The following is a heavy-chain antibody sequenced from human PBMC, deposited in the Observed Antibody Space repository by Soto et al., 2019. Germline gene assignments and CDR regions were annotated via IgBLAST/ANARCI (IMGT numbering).Heavy chain of an antibody. CDR2: IYYSGST. CDR1: GGSISSGGYY. CDR3: ARSSSWPTDNWFDP. V-gene: IGHV4-31*03. J-gene: IGHJ5*02. Sequence: SETLSLTCTVSGGSISSGGYYWSWISQHPGKGLEWIGYIYYSGSTYYNPSLKSRVTISVDTSKNQFSLKLSSVTAADTAVYYCARSSSWPTDNWFDPWGQGTLVTVSS. D-gene: IGHD6-13*01.